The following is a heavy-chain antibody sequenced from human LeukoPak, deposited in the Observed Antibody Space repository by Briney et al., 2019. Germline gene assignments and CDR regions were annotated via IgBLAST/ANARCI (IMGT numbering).Heavy chain of an antibody. J-gene: IGHJ6*03. D-gene: IGHD3-10*01. CDR1: GGSFSGYY. Sequence: SETLSLTCAVYGGSFSGYYWSWIRQPPGKGLEWIGEINHSGSTNYNPSLKSRVTISVDTSKNQFSLKLSSVTAADTAVYYCARGAPFFYGSGSYPRYYYYYMDVWGKGTTVTVPS. CDR3: ARGAPFFYGSGSYPRYYYYYMDV. CDR2: INHSGST. V-gene: IGHV4-34*01.